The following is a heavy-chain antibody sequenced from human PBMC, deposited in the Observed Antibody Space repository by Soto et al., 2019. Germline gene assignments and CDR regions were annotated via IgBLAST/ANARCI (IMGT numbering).Heavy chain of an antibody. Sequence: PSETLSLTCTVSGGSISSYYWSWIRQPPGKGLEWIGYIYYSGSTNYNPSLKSRVTISVDTSKNQFSLKLSSVTAADTAVYYCARDFCSGHGFDPWGQGTLVTVSS. J-gene: IGHJ5*02. D-gene: IGHD3-3*01. CDR1: GGSISSYY. V-gene: IGHV4-59*01. CDR2: IYYSGST. CDR3: ARDFCSGHGFDP.